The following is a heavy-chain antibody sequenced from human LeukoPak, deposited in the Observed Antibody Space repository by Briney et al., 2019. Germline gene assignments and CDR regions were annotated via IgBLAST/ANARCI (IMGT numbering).Heavy chain of an antibody. CDR1: GGSFSGYY. CDR3: ARCSTSSYYYYGMDV. D-gene: IGHD2-2*01. Sequence: SETLSLTCAVCGGSFSGYYWSWIRQPPGKGLEWIGEINHSGSTNYNPSLKSRVTISVDTSKNQLSLKLSSVTAADTAVYYCARCSTSSYYYYGMDVWGKGTTVTVSS. J-gene: IGHJ6*04. CDR2: INHSGST. V-gene: IGHV4-34*01.